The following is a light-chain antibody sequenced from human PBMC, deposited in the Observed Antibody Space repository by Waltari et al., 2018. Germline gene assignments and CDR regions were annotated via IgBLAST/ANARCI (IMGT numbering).Light chain of an antibody. CDR1: NSNIGRNY. CDR2: SNN. V-gene: IGLV1-47*02. Sequence: QSVVTQPPSASGTPGQSVTISCSGTNSNIGRNYVYWYQQFPGMAPKLLLYSNNRRPSGVPDRCAGSKSGTSASLAINGLRSEDEAHYYCASWDDGLSGLIFGGGTELTV. CDR3: ASWDDGLSGLI. J-gene: IGLJ2*01.